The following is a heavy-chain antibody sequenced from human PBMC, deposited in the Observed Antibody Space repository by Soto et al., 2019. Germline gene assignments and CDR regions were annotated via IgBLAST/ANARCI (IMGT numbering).Heavy chain of an antibody. J-gene: IGHJ4*02. V-gene: IGHV3-23*01. CDR2: ISGSGETT. CDR3: AKELGNMVRGEHYFDH. D-gene: IGHD3-10*01. Sequence: EVQLLESGGALRQPGGSLRLSCAASGFTFGSYGMSWVRQAPGKGLEWVSVISGSGETTYYADSVKGRFTISRDNSKNRLYMQMSSLRAEDTAVYYCAKELGNMVRGEHYFDHWGQGTLVTVSS. CDR1: GFTFGSYG.